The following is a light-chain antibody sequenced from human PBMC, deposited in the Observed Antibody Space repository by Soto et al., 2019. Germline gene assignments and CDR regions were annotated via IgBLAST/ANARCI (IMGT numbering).Light chain of an antibody. J-gene: IGLJ2*01. Sequence: QSVLTQPPSASGSPGQSVTISCTGTSSDVGGYNYVSWYQQHPGKAPKLMISEVSKRPSGVPDRFSGSKSGNTASLTVSGLQAADEADYYCDSYAGSNNLGVFGGGTKLTVL. V-gene: IGLV2-8*01. CDR2: EVS. CDR1: SSDVGGYNY. CDR3: DSYAGSNNLGV.